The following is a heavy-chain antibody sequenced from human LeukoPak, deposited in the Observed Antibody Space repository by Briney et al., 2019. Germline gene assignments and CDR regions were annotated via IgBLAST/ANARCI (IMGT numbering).Heavy chain of an antibody. Sequence: PGGSLRLSCEVSGFTFSDHYMSWIRQAPGKRLEWVSYISSGSTYTNYADSVEGRFTISRDNAKNSLYLQMNSLRAEDTAVYCCASGDYGGDYFDYWGQGTLVTVSS. V-gene: IGHV3-11*03. J-gene: IGHJ4*02. CDR3: ASGDYGGDYFDY. CDR1: GFTFSDHY. CDR2: ISSGSTYT. D-gene: IGHD4-23*01.